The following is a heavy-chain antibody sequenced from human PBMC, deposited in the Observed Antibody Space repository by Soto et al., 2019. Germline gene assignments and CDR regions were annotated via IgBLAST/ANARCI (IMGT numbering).Heavy chain of an antibody. CDR2: INPKSGGT. CDR1: GYSFTDYH. Sequence: ASVKVSCKASGYSFTDYHIHWVRQAPGQGLEWLGRINPKSGGTSTAQKFQGWVTMTRDRSVSTVYMELTRLRSDDTAVYFCARGHSTDCSNGVCSFFYNHEMDVWGQGTTVTVS. J-gene: IGHJ6*02. V-gene: IGHV1-2*04. D-gene: IGHD2-8*01. CDR3: ARGHSTDCSNGVCSFFYNHEMDV.